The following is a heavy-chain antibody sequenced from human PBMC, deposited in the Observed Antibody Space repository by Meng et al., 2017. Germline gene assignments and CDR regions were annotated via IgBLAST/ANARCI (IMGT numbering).Heavy chain of an antibody. CDR2: IYWDDDK. CDR1: GFSLSTSGVG. CDR3: AHRRSVPYYYDSSGYYYDWYFDL. J-gene: IGHJ2*01. V-gene: IGHV2-5*02. D-gene: IGHD3-22*01. Sequence: SGPTLVKPTQTLTLTCTFSGFSLSTSGVGVGWIRQPPGKALEWLALIYWDDDKRYSPSLKSRLTITKDTSKNQVVLTMTNMDPVDTATYYCAHRRSVPYYYDSSGYYYDWYFDLWGRGTLVTVSS.